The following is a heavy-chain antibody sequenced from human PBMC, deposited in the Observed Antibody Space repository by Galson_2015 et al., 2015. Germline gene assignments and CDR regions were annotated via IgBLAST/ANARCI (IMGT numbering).Heavy chain of an antibody. V-gene: IGHV3-23*01. D-gene: IGHD2-2*01. Sequence: SLRLSCAASGFTFSSYAMSWVRQAPGKGLEWVSAISGSGGSTYYADSVKGRFTISRDNSKNTLYLQMNSLRAEGTAVYYCAKDLGYCSSTSCYPYGMDVWGQGTTVTVSS. CDR1: GFTFSSYA. J-gene: IGHJ6*02. CDR3: AKDLGYCSSTSCYPYGMDV. CDR2: ISGSGGST.